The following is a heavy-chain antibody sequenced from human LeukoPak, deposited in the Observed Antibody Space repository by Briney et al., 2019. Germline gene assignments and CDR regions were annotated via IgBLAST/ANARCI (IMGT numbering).Heavy chain of an antibody. CDR1: GFTFSGSP. Sequence: GGSLKLSCAASGFTFSGSPMHWVRQASEKGLEWVGRIRSKANNYATAYAASVKGRFTISRDDSKNTAYLQMNSLETEDTAVYYCTKYYYDSSDYTYYSDHWGQGTLVTVSS. J-gene: IGHJ4*02. CDR3: TKYYYDSSDYTYYSDH. CDR2: IRSKANNYAT. D-gene: IGHD3-22*01. V-gene: IGHV3-73*01.